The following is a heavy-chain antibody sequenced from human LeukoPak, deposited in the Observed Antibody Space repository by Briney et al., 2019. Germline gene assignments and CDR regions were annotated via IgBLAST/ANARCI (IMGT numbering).Heavy chain of an antibody. CDR2: IIPIFGTA. D-gene: IGHD6-19*01. CDR1: GGTFSSYA. CDR3: ARGSSGWYSFDY. J-gene: IGHJ4*02. V-gene: IGHV1-69*05. Sequence: ASVKVSCKXSGGTFSSYAISWVRQAPGQGLEWMGGIIPIFGTANYSQKFQGRVTITTDESTSTAYMELSSLRSEDTAVYYCARGSSGWYSFDYWGQGTLVTVSS.